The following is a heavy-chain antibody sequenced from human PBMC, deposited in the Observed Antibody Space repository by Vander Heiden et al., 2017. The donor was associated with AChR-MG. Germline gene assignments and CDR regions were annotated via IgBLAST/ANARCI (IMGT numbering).Heavy chain of an antibody. CDR1: GFTLSSYW. J-gene: IGHJ5*02. V-gene: IGHV3-7*01. CDR2: IKQDGSEK. Sequence: EVQLVESGGGLVHPGGPLRLSCAASGFTLSSYWMSWVRQAPGKGLECVANIKQDGSEKYYVDSVKGRFTISRDNAKNSLYLQMNSLRAEDTAVYYCARDLPWFDPWGQGTLVTVSS. CDR3: ARDLPWFDP.